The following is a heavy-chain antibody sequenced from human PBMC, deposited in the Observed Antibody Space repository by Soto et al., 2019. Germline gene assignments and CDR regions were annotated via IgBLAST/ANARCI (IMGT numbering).Heavy chain of an antibody. CDR1: GGSISSSSYY. CDR2: IYYSGST. D-gene: IGHD3-3*01. V-gene: IGHV4-39*01. CDR3: ARRRIFGVVNRSPAFDY. Sequence: SETLSLTCTVSGGSISSSSYYWGWIRQPPGKGLKWIGSIYYSGSTYYNPSLKSRVTISVDTSKNQFSLKLSSVTAADTAVYYCARRRIFGVVNRSPAFDYWGQGTLVTVSS. J-gene: IGHJ4*02.